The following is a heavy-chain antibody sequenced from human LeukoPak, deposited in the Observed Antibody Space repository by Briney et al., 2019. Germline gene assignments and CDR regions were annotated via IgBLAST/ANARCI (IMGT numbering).Heavy chain of an antibody. D-gene: IGHD5-24*01. Sequence: QTGGSLRLSCAASGFTFSSYWMSWVRQAPGKGLEWVANIKQDGSEKYYVDSVKGRFTISRDNAKNSLYLQMNSLRAEDTAVYFCTRDAWMASTPLDYWGQGTLVTVPS. V-gene: IGHV3-7*01. CDR1: GFTFSSYW. CDR3: TRDAWMASTPLDY. CDR2: IKQDGSEK. J-gene: IGHJ4*02.